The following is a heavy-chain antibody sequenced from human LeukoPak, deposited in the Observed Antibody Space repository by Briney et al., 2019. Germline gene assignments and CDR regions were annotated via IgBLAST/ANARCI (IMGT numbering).Heavy chain of an antibody. Sequence: ASVNVSCKASGYTFTGYYMHWVRQAPGQGLEWMGWINPNSGGTNYAQTFQGRVTMTRDTSISTAYMELSRLRSDDTAVYYCARGYSSGWYLPWTVPYYGMDVWGQGTTVTVSS. CDR3: ARGYSSGWYLPWTVPYYGMDV. CDR1: GYTFTGYY. CDR2: INPNSGGT. D-gene: IGHD6-19*01. V-gene: IGHV1-2*02. J-gene: IGHJ6*02.